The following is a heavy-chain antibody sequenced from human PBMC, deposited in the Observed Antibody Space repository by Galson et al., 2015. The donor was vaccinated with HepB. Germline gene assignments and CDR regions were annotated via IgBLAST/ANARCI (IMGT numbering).Heavy chain of an antibody. V-gene: IGHV1-18*04. D-gene: IGHD2-15*01. CDR1: GYTFTSYG. Sequence: SVKVSCKASGYTFTSYGISWVRQAPGQGLEWMGWISAYNGNTNYAQKLQGRVTMTTDTSTSAAYMELRSLRSDDTAVYYCARGCSGGSCYEVADYWGQGTLVTVSS. CDR3: ARGCSGGSCYEVADY. CDR2: ISAYNGNT. J-gene: IGHJ4*02.